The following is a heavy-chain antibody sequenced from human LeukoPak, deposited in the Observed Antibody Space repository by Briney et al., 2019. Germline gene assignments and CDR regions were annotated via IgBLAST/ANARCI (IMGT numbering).Heavy chain of an antibody. D-gene: IGHD1-7*01. V-gene: IGHV3-23*01. Sequence: ASVKVSCKVSGYTLTELSMHWVRQAPGKGLEWVSAISGSGGSTYYADSVKGRFTISRDNSKNTLYLQMNSLRAEDTAVYYCAKDHLELDYYYYYMDVWGKGTTVTVSS. CDR1: GYTLTELS. CDR3: AKDHLELDYYYYYMDV. J-gene: IGHJ6*03. CDR2: ISGSGGST.